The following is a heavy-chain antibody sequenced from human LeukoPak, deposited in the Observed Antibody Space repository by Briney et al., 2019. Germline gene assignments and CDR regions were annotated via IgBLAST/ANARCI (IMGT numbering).Heavy chain of an antibody. CDR2: ISWNSGSI. J-gene: IGHJ4*02. CDR1: GFTFDDYA. D-gene: IGHD5-24*01. Sequence: SLRLSCAASGFTFDDYAMHWVRQAPGKGLEWVSGISWNSGSIGYADSVKGRFTISRDNAKNSLYLQMDSLRAEDTAIYYCVRWRGPTFALDYWGQGTLVTVSS. CDR3: VRWRGPTFALDY. V-gene: IGHV3-9*01.